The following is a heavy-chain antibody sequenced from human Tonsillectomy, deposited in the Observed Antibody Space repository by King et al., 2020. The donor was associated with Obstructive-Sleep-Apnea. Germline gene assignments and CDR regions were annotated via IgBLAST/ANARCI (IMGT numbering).Heavy chain of an antibody. J-gene: IGHJ6*02. CDR3: SRGSSYYYGSSGSLYGMVV. CDR2: INPNNGGT. Sequence: QLVQSGAEVKKPGASVKVSCKASRYTFTGYYMHWVRQAPGQGLEWMGWINPNNGGTNFAQRFQGRVTLTRDTSISTAYMELSRLRSDDTAVYYCSRGSSYYYGSSGSLYGMVVWGQGTTVTVS. V-gene: IGHV1-2*02. CDR1: RYTFTGYY. D-gene: IGHD3-22*01.